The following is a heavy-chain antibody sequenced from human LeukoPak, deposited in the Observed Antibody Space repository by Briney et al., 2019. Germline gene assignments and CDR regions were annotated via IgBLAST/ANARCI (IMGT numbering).Heavy chain of an antibody. J-gene: IGHJ6*03. D-gene: IGHD1-26*01. CDR3: AKGRGWEASYYYYYMDV. Sequence: GGSLRLSCAASGFTFSSYGMSWVRQAPGKGLEWVSAISGSGGSTYYTDSVKGRFTISRDNSKNTLYLQMNSLRAEDTAVYYCAKGRGWEASYYYYYMDVWGKGTTVTISS. V-gene: IGHV3-23*01. CDR2: ISGSGGST. CDR1: GFTFSSYG.